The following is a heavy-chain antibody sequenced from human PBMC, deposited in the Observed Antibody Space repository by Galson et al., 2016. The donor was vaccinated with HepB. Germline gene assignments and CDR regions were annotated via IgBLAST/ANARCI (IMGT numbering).Heavy chain of an antibody. V-gene: IGHV3-23*01. CDR1: GFSFSTSG. CDR2: ITGRCDTT. D-gene: IGHD3-16*01. CDR3: GKHGGFDY. J-gene: IGHJ4*02. Sequence: SLRLSCAASGFSFSTSGMSWVRQTPGRGLEWLSGITGRCDTTHYADSVRGRFTISRDNSKNTLYLYMSSLRAGDTAVYYCGKHGGFDYWGQGALVTVSS.